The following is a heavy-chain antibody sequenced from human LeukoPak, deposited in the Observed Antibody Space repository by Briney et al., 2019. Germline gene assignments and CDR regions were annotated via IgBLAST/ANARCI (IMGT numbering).Heavy chain of an antibody. Sequence: SETLSLTCAVSGYSISSGYYWGWIRQPPGKGLEWIGSIYHSGSTYYNPSLKSRVTISVDTSKNQFSLKLSSATAADTAVYYCARLAGKLHYYYYYMDVWGKGTTVTVSS. CDR1: GYSISSGYY. J-gene: IGHJ6*03. V-gene: IGHV4-38-2*01. CDR3: ARLAGKLHYYYYYMDV. CDR2: IYHSGST. D-gene: IGHD6-13*01.